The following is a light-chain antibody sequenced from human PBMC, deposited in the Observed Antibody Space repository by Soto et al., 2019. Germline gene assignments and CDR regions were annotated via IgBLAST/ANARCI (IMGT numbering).Light chain of an antibody. CDR3: QQQGTSTPYT. CDR2: HTS. J-gene: IGKJ2*01. V-gene: IGKV3-20*01. CDR1: QSVSSSS. Sequence: EVVMTQSPGTLSLSPGDRATLSCRASQSVSSSSLAWYQQQPGQAPRLLIYHTSSRATGIPDRFSGSGSGTDFTLTVTRLEPEDFAVSDCQQQGTSTPYTFGQGTKVEIK.